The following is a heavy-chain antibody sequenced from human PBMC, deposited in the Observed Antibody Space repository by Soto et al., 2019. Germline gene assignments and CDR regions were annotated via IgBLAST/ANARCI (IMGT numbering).Heavy chain of an antibody. CDR2: IYYSGNT. V-gene: IGHV4-30-4*01. J-gene: IGHJ4*02. Sequence: SETLSLTCTVSGGSTSSDNYWSCIRQPPGKGLEWIGHIYYSGNTDYNPSLKSRLAISIDTSKNQFSLKLSSVTAADTAVYFCAREGGESSDGLYYFDSWGQGSMVTVSS. CDR3: AREGGESSDGLYYFDS. CDR1: GGSTSSDNY. D-gene: IGHD3-16*01.